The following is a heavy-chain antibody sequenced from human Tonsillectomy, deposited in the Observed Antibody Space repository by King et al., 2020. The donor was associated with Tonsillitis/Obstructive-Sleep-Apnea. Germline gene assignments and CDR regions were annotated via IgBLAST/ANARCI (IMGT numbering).Heavy chain of an antibody. CDR1: GFSFINYW. J-gene: IGHJ2*01. CDR2: ISPDNSDI. Sequence: VQLVESGAEVKKPGESLTISCQGSGFSFINYWIGWVRQLPGKGLEWMGIISPDNSDIRYNPSFRGQVTISADKSTTTAYLQWSSLKASDTAMYYCARTPYTSGWAWYLDLWGRGPLVTVYS. CDR3: ARTPYTSGWAWYLDL. V-gene: IGHV5-51*01. D-gene: IGHD6-19*01.